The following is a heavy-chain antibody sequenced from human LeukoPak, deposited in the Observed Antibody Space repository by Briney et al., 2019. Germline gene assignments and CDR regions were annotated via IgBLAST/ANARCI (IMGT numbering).Heavy chain of an antibody. Sequence: PGGSLRLSCAVSGFTFSDAAMTWVRQAPGKGLEWVSLISSSGNNAYYADSVKGRFTISRDNSKNTLSLQMNSLRVEDTAIYYCAKDIQLSIWGRGTMVTVSS. J-gene: IGHJ3*02. V-gene: IGHV3-23*01. CDR1: GFTFSDAA. CDR2: ISSSGNNA. CDR3: AKDIQLSI. D-gene: IGHD5-24*01.